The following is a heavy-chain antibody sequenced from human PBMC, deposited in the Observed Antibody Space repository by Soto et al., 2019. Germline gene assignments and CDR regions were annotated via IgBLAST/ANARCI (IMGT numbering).Heavy chain of an antibody. CDR3: ARERTEDLTRPLNYYYGMDV. CDR2: IIPIFGTA. Sequence: SVKVSCKASGGTFSSYAISWVRQAPGQGLEWMGGIIPIFGTANYAQKFQGRVTITADESTSTAYMELSSLRSEDTAVYYCARERTEDLTRPLNYYYGMDVWGQGTTVTVSS. CDR1: GGTFSSYA. J-gene: IGHJ6*02. V-gene: IGHV1-69*13. D-gene: IGHD6-6*01.